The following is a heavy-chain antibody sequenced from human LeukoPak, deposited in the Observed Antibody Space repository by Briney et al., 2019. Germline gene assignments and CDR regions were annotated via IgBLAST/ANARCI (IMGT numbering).Heavy chain of an antibody. CDR3: AKGIQLWLPHDAFDI. D-gene: IGHD5-18*01. CDR2: ISSSSSYI. V-gene: IGHV3-21*04. CDR1: GFTFSSYS. Sequence: GGSLRLSCAASGFTFSSYSMNWVRQAPGKGLEWVSSISSSSSYIYYADSGKGRFTISRDNATNSLYLQMTSLRAEDTAVYYCAKGIQLWLPHDAFDIWGQGTMVTVSS. J-gene: IGHJ3*02.